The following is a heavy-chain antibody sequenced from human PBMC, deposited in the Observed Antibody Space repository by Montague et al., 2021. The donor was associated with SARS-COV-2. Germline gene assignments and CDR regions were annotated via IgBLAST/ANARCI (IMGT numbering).Heavy chain of an antibody. CDR1: GGSISSSSYY. CDR2: IYYSGST. J-gene: IGHJ4*02. CDR3: ARQKRSITIFGVVIPPVFPCFDH. Sequence: SETLSLTCTVSGGSISSSSYYWGWIRQPPGKGLEWIGCIYYSGSTYYNPSLKSRVTISVDTSKNQFSLKLSSVTAADTAVYYCARQKRSITIFGVVIPPVFPCFDHWGQGTLVTVSS. D-gene: IGHD3-3*01. V-gene: IGHV4-39*01.